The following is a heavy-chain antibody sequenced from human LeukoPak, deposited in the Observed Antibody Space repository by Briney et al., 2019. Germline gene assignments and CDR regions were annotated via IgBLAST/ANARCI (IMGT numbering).Heavy chain of an antibody. D-gene: IGHD1-1*01. CDR3: ARAPDLWTDY. CDR2: INPSRGST. V-gene: IGHV1-46*01. CDR1: GYTFTSYY. J-gene: IGHJ4*02. Sequence: GASVKVSCKASGYTFTSYYIHWVRQAPGQGLEWIGIINPSRGSTTYAQKFQGRVTMTRDTSTSTVYMELSSLRSEDTAMYYCARAPDLWTDYWGQGTLVTVSS.